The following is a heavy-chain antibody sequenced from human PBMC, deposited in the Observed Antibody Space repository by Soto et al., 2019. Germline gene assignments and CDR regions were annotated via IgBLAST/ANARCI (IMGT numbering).Heavy chain of an antibody. J-gene: IGHJ6*02. CDR3: AGLGYSSSWDYFYGMDV. V-gene: IGHV5-10-1*01. D-gene: IGHD6-6*01. Sequence: GESLKISCKGSGYSFTSYWISWVRQMPGKGLEWMGRIYPSDSYTNYSPSFQGHVTISADKSISTAYLQWSSLKASDTAMYYCAGLGYSSSWDYFYGMDVWGQGTTVTVSS. CDR1: GYSFTSYW. CDR2: IYPSDSYT.